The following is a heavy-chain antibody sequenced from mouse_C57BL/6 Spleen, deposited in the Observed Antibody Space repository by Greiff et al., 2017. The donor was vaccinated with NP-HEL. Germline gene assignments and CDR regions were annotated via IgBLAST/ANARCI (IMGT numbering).Heavy chain of an antibody. J-gene: IGHJ3*01. D-gene: IGHD2-4*01. CDR1: GYAFSSYW. CDR3: ARRKDYTWFAY. CDR2: LYPGDGDT. Sequence: QVQLKESGAELVKPGASVKISCKASGYAFSSYWMNWVKQRPGKGLEWIGQLYPGDGDTNYNGKFKGKATLTADKSSSTAYMQLSSLTSEDSAVYFCARRKDYTWFAYWGQGTLVTVSA. V-gene: IGHV1-80*01.